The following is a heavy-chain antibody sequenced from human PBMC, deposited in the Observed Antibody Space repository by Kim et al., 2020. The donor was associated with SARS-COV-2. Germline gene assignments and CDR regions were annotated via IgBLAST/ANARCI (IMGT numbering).Heavy chain of an antibody. J-gene: IGHJ6*02. D-gene: IGHD3-10*01. CDR1: GFTFSSYW. CDR3: AREGHYGSGSYYAYYYYYGMDV. CDR2: INSDGSST. V-gene: IGHV3-74*01. Sequence: GGSLRLSCAASGFTFSSYWMHWVRQAPGKGLVWVSRINSDGSSTSYADSVKGRFTISRDNAKNTLYLQMNSLRAEDTAVYYCAREGHYGSGSYYAYYYYYGMDVWGQGTTVTVSS.